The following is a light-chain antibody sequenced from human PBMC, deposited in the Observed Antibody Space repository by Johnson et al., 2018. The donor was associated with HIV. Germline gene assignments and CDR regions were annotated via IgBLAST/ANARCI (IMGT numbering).Light chain of an antibody. J-gene: IGLJ1*01. Sequence: QSVLTQPPSVSAAPGQKVTISCSGSSSNIGNNYVSWYQQLPGTAPKLLIYDNNKRPSGIPDRFSGSNSGTSATLGITGLQTGDEADYYCATWDTSLSGFYVFGTGT. CDR2: DNN. CDR1: SSNIGNNY. V-gene: IGLV1-51*01. CDR3: ATWDTSLSGFYV.